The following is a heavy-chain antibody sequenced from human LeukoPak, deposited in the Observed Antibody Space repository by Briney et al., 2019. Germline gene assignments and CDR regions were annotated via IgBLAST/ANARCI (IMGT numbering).Heavy chain of an antibody. Sequence: LAGGSLRLSCADSGFTVTSNYMSWVRQPPGKGLEWVSLIYRGGGSTYYADSVQGRFTISRDNFKNTLYLQMNGLRAEDTAVYYCARVSRCSGGDCSLPNWFDYWGQGTLVTVSS. V-gene: IGHV3-66*01. CDR3: ARVSRCSGGDCSLPNWFDY. D-gene: IGHD2-21*02. CDR2: IYRGGGST. CDR1: GFTVTSNY. J-gene: IGHJ5*01.